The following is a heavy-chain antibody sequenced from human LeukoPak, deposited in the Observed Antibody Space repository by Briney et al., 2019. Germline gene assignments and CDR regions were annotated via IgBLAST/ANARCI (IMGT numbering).Heavy chain of an antibody. CDR3: ARGGYSSSWSLRYNWFDP. CDR2: INPNSGGT. Sequence: GASVKVSCKASGYTFTGYYMHWVRQAPGQGLEWMGRINPNSGGTNYAQKFQGRVTMTRDTSISTAYMELSRLRSDDTAVYYCARGGYSSSWSLRYNWFDPWGQGTLVTVSS. J-gene: IGHJ5*02. CDR1: GYTFTGYY. V-gene: IGHV1-2*06. D-gene: IGHD6-13*01.